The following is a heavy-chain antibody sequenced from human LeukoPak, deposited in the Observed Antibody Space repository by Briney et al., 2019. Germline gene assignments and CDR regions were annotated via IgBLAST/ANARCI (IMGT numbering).Heavy chain of an antibody. CDR2: INPSSGGT. D-gene: IGHD5-24*01. J-gene: IGHJ4*02. V-gene: IGHV1-2*02. Sequence: GASVKVSCKASGYTFTYYYMHWVQQAPGQGLEWMGWINPSSGGTNYAQKFQGRVTVTRDTSISTAYMELSRLRSDDTAVYHCARGIEMATIFYFDYWGQGTLVTVSS. CDR3: ARGIEMATIFYFDY. CDR1: GYTFTYYY.